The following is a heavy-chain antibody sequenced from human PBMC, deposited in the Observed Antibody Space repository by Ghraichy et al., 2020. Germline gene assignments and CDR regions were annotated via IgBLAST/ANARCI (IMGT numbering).Heavy chain of an antibody. J-gene: IGHJ2*01. V-gene: IGHV4-39*01. CDR2: IYYSGTT. CDR1: GGSINIDYYY. Sequence: SQTLSLTCTVSGGSINIDYYYWCWIRLPPGKVLEWIGSIYYSGTTYYTPSLRGRVTISVDTSNNQFSLNLNSMTAADTAVYFCAIHYRNCYFDVWGRGTLVTVSS. CDR3: AIHYRNCYFDV. D-gene: IGHD1-26*01.